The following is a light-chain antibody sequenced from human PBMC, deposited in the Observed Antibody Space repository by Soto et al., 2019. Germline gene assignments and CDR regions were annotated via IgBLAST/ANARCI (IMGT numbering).Light chain of an antibody. CDR2: GVT. Sequence: QSALTQPASVSGSPGQSITISCTGTSSDVGAYYSVSWYQHHPGKAPKLIIYGVTNRPSGVSNRFSGSKSGNTASLNISGLQAEDEADYHCSSYTSGSSHYVFGTGTKLTVL. CDR3: SSYTSGSSHYV. V-gene: IGLV2-14*01. CDR1: SSDVGAYYS. J-gene: IGLJ1*01.